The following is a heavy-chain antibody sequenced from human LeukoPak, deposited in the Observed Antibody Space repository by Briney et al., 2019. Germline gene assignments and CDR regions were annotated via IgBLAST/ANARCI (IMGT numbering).Heavy chain of an antibody. Sequence: GGSLRLSCAASGFTFSSYGMHWVRQAPGKGLEWVAFIRYDGTNKYYADSVKGRFTISRDNSKNTLYLQMNSLRAEDTAVYYCAKDKAYCSGGSCYSSFDYWGQGTLVTVSS. CDR3: AKDKAYCSGGSCYSSFDY. J-gene: IGHJ4*02. V-gene: IGHV3-30*02. CDR2: IRYDGTNK. D-gene: IGHD2-15*01. CDR1: GFTFSSYG.